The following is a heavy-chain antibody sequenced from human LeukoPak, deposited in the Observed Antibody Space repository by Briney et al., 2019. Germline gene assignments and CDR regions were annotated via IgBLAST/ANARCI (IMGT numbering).Heavy chain of an antibody. D-gene: IGHD6-19*01. CDR2: INHSGST. J-gene: IGHJ4*02. CDR3: ARGFYSSGWYPTLYYFDY. CDR1: GGSFSGYY. V-gene: IGHV4-34*01. Sequence: PSETLSLTCAVYGGSFSGYYWSWIRQPPGKGLEWIGEINHSGSTNYNPSLKSRVTISVDTSKNQFSLKLSSVTAADTAVYYCARGFYSSGWYPTLYYFDYWGQGTLVTVSS.